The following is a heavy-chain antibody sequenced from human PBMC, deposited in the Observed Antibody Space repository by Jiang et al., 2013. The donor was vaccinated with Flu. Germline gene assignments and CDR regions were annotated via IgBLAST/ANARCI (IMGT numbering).Heavy chain of an antibody. J-gene: IGHJ6*03. Sequence: KGRFTISRDNSKSTLYLQMNSLRAEDTAVYYCARETQPPYYHYMDVWGKGTTVTVSS. V-gene: IGHV3-30*07. CDR3: ARETQPPYYHYMDV. D-gene: IGHD2-2*01.